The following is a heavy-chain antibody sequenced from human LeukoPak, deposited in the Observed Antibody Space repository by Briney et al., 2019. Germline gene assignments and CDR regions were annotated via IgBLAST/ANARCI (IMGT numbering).Heavy chain of an antibody. CDR3: ARDQQWLAETYYFDY. CDR1: GGTFSSYA. D-gene: IGHD6-19*01. CDR2: IIPTLGIA. J-gene: IGHJ4*02. V-gene: IGHV1-69*04. Sequence: SVRVSCKASGGTFSSYAISWVRQAPGQGLEWMGRIIPTLGIANYAQKFQGRVTITADKSTSTAYMELSSLRSEDTAVYYCARDQQWLAETYYFDYWGQGTLVTVSS.